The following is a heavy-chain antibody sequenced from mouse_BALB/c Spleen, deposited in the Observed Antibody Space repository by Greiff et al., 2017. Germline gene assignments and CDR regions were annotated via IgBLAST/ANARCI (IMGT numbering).Heavy chain of an antibody. V-gene: IGHV1-69*02. CDR2: IYPSDSYT. CDR1: GYTFTSYW. J-gene: IGHJ2*01. CDR3: TRSLRRYDGDY. Sequence: VQLQQPGAELVRPGASVKLSCKASGYTFTSYWINWVKQRPGQGLEWIGNIYPSDSYTNYNQKFKDKATLTVDKSSSTAYMQLSSPTSEDSAVYYCTRSLRRYDGDYWGQGTTLTVSS. D-gene: IGHD2-14*01.